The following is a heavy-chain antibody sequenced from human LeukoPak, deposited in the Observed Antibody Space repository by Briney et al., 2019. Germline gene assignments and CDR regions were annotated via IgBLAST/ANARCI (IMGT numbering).Heavy chain of an antibody. D-gene: IGHD1-7*01. CDR3: ARVELIAIWLDP. CDR2: IYYSGST. Sequence: SQTLSLTCTVSGGSISSGAYYWSWIRQHPGMGLEWIAYIYYSGSTYYNPSLKSRVTVSMDTSKNQFSLKLSSVTAADTAVYYCARVELIAIWLDPWGQGTLVTVSS. V-gene: IGHV4-31*03. J-gene: IGHJ5*02. CDR1: GGSISSGAYY.